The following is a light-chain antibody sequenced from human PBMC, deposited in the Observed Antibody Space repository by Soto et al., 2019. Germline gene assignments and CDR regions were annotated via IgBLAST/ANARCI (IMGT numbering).Light chain of an antibody. CDR2: DVS. Sequence: QSALTQPPSVSGSPGQSVSISCTGTSSDVGRYNHVSWYQQPPGTAPKLMIYDVSNRPSGVPDRFSGSKSGNTASLTISGLQAEDEAEYYCSSYTGSSTLVVFCGGTKLAVL. J-gene: IGLJ2*01. CDR1: SSDVGRYNH. CDR3: SSYTGSSTLVV. V-gene: IGLV2-18*02.